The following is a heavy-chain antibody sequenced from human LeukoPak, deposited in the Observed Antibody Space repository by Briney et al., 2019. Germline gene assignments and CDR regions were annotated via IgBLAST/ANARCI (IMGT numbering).Heavy chain of an antibody. J-gene: IGHJ5*01. CDR1: GGSISSGGYY. CDR2: IYHSGST. D-gene: IGHD3-10*01. Sequence: KPSETLSLTCTVSGGSISSGGYYWSWIRQPPGKGLEWIGYIYHSGSTYYNPSLKSRVTISVDRSKNQFFLNVTSLTAADTAVYYCARSRQASGLFNSWGQGTLVVVSS. CDR3: ARSRQASGLFNS. V-gene: IGHV4-30-2*01.